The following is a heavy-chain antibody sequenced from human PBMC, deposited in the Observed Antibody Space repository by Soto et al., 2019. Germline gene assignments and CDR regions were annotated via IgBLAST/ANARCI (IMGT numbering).Heavy chain of an antibody. CDR1: GFTFSSYA. J-gene: IGHJ4*02. CDR3: VKDRYVDY. Sequence: PGESLKISCSVFGFTFSSYAMHWVRQAPGKGLQYVSSISSNGGSTYYADSVKGRFTISRDNSKNTLYLQMSSLRVEDTAVYYCVKDRYVDYWGQGTLVTVSS. V-gene: IGHV3-64D*06. CDR2: ISSNGGST.